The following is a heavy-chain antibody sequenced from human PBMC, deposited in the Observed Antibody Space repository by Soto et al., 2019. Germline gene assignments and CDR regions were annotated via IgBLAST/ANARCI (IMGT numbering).Heavy chain of an antibody. CDR3: TRRIRSSSDLYYYYGMDV. CDR2: IRSKANSYAT. V-gene: IGHV3-73*01. D-gene: IGHD6-6*01. CDR1: GFTFSGSA. Sequence: PGGSLRLSCAASGFTFSGSAMHWVRQASGKGLEWVGRIRSKANSYATAYAASVKGRFTISRDDSKNTAYLQMNSLKTEDTAVYYCTRRIRSSSDLYYYYGMDVWGQGTTVTVSS. J-gene: IGHJ6*02.